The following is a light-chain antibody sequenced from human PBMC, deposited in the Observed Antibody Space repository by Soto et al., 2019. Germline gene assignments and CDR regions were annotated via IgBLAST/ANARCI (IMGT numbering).Light chain of an antibody. CDR3: QQSYDTPIT. Sequence: DIQMTQSPSSLSASVGDRVTITCRASQSISTYLNWYQQKPGKAPNLLIYAASSLQSGVPSRFSGSGSGTDFTLTISSLQPADFATYYCQQSYDTPITFGPGTKVDIK. V-gene: IGKV1-39*01. CDR1: QSISTY. J-gene: IGKJ3*01. CDR2: AAS.